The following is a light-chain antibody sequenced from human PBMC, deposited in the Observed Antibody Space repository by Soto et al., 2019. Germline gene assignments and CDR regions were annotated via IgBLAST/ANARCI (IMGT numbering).Light chain of an antibody. V-gene: IGKV3-20*01. CDR3: QQYGSSPQT. CDR1: QSVSSSY. J-gene: IGKJ1*01. CDR2: GAS. Sequence: EIVLTQSPGTLSLSPGERATLSCRASQSVSSSYLAWYQQKPGLAPRLLIYGASRRATGIPDRFSGSGSGTAFTLTISRMEPEDFAVYYCQQYGSSPQTFGQGTKVEIK.